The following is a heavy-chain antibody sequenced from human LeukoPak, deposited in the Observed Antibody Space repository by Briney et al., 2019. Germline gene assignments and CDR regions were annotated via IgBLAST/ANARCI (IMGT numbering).Heavy chain of an antibody. Sequence: PSETLSLTCTVSGGSISSSSYYWGWIRQPPGKGLEWIGSIYYSGSTNYNPSLKSRVTISVDTSKNQFSLKLSSVTAADTAVYYCARVRYFDWLLVDYWGQGTLVTVSS. CDR1: GGSISSSSYY. CDR3: ARVRYFDWLLVDY. J-gene: IGHJ4*02. D-gene: IGHD3-9*01. V-gene: IGHV4-39*07. CDR2: IYYSGST.